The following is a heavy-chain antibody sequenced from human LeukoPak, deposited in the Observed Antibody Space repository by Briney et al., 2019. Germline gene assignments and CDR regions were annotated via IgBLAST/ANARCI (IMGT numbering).Heavy chain of an antibody. D-gene: IGHD3-3*01. Sequence: ASVKVSCKASGYTFTSYDINWVRQATGQGLEWMGWMNPNSGNTGYAQKFQGRDTITRNTSISTAYMELSSLRSEDTAVYYCARGPYYDFWSGYYSLDYWGQGTLVTVSS. CDR2: MNPNSGNT. J-gene: IGHJ4*02. CDR3: ARGPYYDFWSGYYSLDY. CDR1: GYTFTSYD. V-gene: IGHV1-8*03.